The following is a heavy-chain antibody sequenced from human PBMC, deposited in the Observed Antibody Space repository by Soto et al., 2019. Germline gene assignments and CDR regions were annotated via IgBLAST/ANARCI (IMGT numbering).Heavy chain of an antibody. J-gene: IGHJ3*02. CDR3: ARSRVSTPRLEDPFDI. V-gene: IGHV5-51*01. CDR1: GYSFPTYW. CDR2: IYPGDSDS. Sequence: GESLKISCQGSGYSFPTYWLAWVRQTPGRGLEYMGIIYPGDSDSRYSPAFQGQVTISADKSINTAYLQWTSLKSSDTAIYYCARSRVSTPRLEDPFDIWGQGTMVTVSS. D-gene: IGHD5-12*01.